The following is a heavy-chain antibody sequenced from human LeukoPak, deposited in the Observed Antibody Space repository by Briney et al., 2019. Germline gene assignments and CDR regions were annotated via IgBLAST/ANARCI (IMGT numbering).Heavy chain of an antibody. CDR1: GGSFSGYF. D-gene: IGHD6-13*01. Sequence: SETLSLTCAVYGGSFSGYFWSWIRQPPGKGLEWIGEINHSGSTNYNPSLKSRVTISVDTSKNQFSLKLSSVTAADTAVYYCARDKPAAGTRYYYYMDVWGKGTTVTVSS. CDR2: INHSGST. J-gene: IGHJ6*03. CDR3: ARDKPAAGTRYYYYMDV. V-gene: IGHV4-34*01.